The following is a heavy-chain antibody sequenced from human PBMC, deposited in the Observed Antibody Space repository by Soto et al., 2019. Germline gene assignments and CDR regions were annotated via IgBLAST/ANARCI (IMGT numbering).Heavy chain of an antibody. CDR3: AREVVVVVAAPYYYGMDV. CDR2: INPNSGGT. CDR1: AYPLTRYY. D-gene: IGHD2-15*01. J-gene: IGHJ6*02. V-gene: IGHV1-2*02. Sequence: XSVKVSCPASAYPLTRYYIHWVRQAPGQGLEWMGWINPNSGGTNYAQKFQGRVTMTRDTSISTAYMELSRLRSDDTAVYYCAREVVVVVAAPYYYGMDVWGQGTTVTVSS.